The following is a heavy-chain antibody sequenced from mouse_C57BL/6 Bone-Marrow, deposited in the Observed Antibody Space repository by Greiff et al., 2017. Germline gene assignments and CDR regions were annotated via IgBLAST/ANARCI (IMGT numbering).Heavy chain of an antibody. Sequence: VQLQQSGAELVKPGASVKLSCTASGFNIKDYYMHWVKQRTEQGLEWIGRIDPEDGEPKSAPKFQGKATITADTSSNTAYLQLSSLTSEDTAVYYCAREGYYGSSYDYYAMDYWGQGTSVTVSS. CDR3: AREGYYGSSYDYYAMDY. V-gene: IGHV14-2*01. CDR2: IDPEDGEP. CDR1: GFNIKDYY. J-gene: IGHJ4*01. D-gene: IGHD1-1*01.